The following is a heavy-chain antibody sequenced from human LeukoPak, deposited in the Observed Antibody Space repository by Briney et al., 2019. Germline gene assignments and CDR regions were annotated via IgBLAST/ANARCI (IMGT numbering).Heavy chain of an antibody. J-gene: IGHJ6*02. CDR1: GFTVSSNY. V-gene: IGHV3-66*01. D-gene: IGHD6-19*01. Sequence: GGSLRLSCAASGFTVSSNYMSWVRQAPGKGLEWVSVIYSGGSTYYADSVKGRFTTSRDNSKNTLYLQMNSLRAEDTAVYYCARVAYSSGWYYGMDVWGQGTTVTVSS. CDR3: ARVAYSSGWYYGMDV. CDR2: IYSGGST.